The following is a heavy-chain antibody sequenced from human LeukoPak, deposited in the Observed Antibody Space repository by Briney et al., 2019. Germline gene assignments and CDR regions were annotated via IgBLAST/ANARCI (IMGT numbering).Heavy chain of an antibody. V-gene: IGHV3-23*01. Sequence: GGSLRLSCAASGFTFSSYAMSWVRQAPGKGLEWVSAISGSGGSTYYADSVKGRFTISRDNSKNTLYLQMDSLRAEDTAVYYCAKGRYYYGSGSYLIDYWGQGTLVTVSS. D-gene: IGHD3-10*01. CDR2: ISGSGGST. CDR1: GFTFSSYA. CDR3: AKGRYYYGSGSYLIDY. J-gene: IGHJ4*02.